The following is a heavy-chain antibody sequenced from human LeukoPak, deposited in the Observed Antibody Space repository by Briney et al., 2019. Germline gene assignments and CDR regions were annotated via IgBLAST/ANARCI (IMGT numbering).Heavy chain of an antibody. J-gene: IGHJ4*02. V-gene: IGHV4-39*01. D-gene: IGHD6-13*01. CDR3: ARAYSSSWYYFDY. Sequence: SETLSLTCTVSGGSISSSSYYWGWIRQPPGKGQEWIGSIYYSGSTYYNPSLKSRVTISVDTSKNQFSLKLSSVTAADTAVYYCARAYSSSWYYFDYWGQGTLVTVSS. CDR2: IYYSGST. CDR1: GGSISSSSYY.